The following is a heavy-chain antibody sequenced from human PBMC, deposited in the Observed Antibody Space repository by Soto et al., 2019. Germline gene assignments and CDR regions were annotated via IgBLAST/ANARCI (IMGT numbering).Heavy chain of an antibody. CDR1: GVSISSGDYY. V-gene: IGHV4-30-4*01. CDR3: ASSLYGYIFYAY. J-gene: IGHJ4*02. D-gene: IGHD5-18*01. CDR2: IYYSGST. Sequence: QVQLQESGPGLVKPSQTLSLTCTVSGVSISSGDYYWSWIRQPPGKGLEWIGYIYYSGSTYYNPSLKSRLTISVDTSKNQFSLKLSSVTAADTAVYCCASSLYGYIFYAYWGQGTLVTVSS.